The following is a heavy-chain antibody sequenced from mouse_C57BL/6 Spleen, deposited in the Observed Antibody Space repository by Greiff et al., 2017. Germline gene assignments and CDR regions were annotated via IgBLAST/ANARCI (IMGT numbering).Heavy chain of an antibody. Sequence: EVQRVESGPGLVKPSQSLSLTCSVTGYSITSGYYWNWIRQFPGNKLEWMGYISYDGSNNYNPSLKNRISITRDTSKNQFFLKLNSVTTEDTATYYCARDLNYYGSSYDFDYWGQGTTLTVSS. D-gene: IGHD1-1*01. V-gene: IGHV3-6*01. CDR1: GYSITSGYY. J-gene: IGHJ2*01. CDR2: ISYDGSN. CDR3: ARDLNYYGSSYDFDY.